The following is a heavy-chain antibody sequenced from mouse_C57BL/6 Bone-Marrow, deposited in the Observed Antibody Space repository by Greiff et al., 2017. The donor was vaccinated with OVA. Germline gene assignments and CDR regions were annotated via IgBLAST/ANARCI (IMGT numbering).Heavy chain of an antibody. CDR2: IDPETGGT. V-gene: IGHV1-15*01. CDR1: GYTFTDYE. Sequence: QVQLKQSGAELVRPGASVTLSCKASGYTFTDYEMHWVKQTPVHGLEWIGAIDPETGGTAYNQKFKGKAILTADKSSSTAYMELRSLTSEDSAVYYCTRYCPMDYWGQGTSVTVSS. J-gene: IGHJ4*01. CDR3: TRYCPMDY.